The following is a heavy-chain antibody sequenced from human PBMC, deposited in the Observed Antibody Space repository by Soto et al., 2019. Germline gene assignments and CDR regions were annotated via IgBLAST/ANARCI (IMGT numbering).Heavy chain of an antibody. CDR3: AKDGSSSGWYEWFDP. D-gene: IGHD6-19*01. V-gene: IGHV3-9*01. J-gene: IGHJ5*02. CDR1: GFTFDYYA. Sequence: GGSLRLSCAASGFTFDYYAMHWVRQSPGKGLEWVSGISWNSGSIGYADSVKGRFTISRDNAKNSLYLQMNSLRAEDTALYYCAKDGSSSGWYEWFDPWGQGTLVTVSS. CDR2: ISWNSGSI.